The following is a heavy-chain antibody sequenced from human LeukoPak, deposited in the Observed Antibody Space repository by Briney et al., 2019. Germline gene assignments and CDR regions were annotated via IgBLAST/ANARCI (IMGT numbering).Heavy chain of an antibody. CDR1: GFTFTSYS. V-gene: IGHV3-23*01. CDR2: MSGSGGTS. D-gene: IGHD1-1*01. J-gene: IGHJ3*02. CDR3: AKGRTAVRDTFDI. Sequence: GGSLRLSCVASGFTFTSYSMSWVRQAPGKGLEWVSAMSGSGGTSAYAGSVRGRFTISRDNSKNTLSLQMSSLRAEDTALYYCAKGRTAVRDTFDIWGQGTVVTVSS.